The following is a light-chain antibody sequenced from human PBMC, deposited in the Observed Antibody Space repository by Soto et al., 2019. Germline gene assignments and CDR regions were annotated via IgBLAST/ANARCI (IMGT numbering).Light chain of an antibody. CDR1: SSNIGSNT. CDR3: ATWDDSLHGHWV. Sequence: QLVLTQPPSASGTPGQKVTISCSGSSSNIGSNTVNWYQQLPGTAPKLLIYSNYHRPSGVPDRFSGSKSGTSASLAISGLQSEDEADYYCATWDDSLHGHWVFGGGTKVTVL. J-gene: IGLJ3*02. V-gene: IGLV1-44*01. CDR2: SNY.